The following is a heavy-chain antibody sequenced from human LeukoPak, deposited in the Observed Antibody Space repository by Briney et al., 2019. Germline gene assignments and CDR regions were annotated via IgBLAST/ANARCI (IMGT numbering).Heavy chain of an antibody. CDR2: IYTSGST. D-gene: IGHD3-10*01. CDR3: ARVPHYCFGYGYFDP. Sequence: NPSETLSLTCTVSGGSISSYYWSWIRQPAGKGLEWIGRIYTSGSTNYNPSLKSRVTISVDTSKKQFSLTLTSMTAADTAVYYCARVPHYCFGYGYFDPWGQGTLVTVSS. V-gene: IGHV4-4*07. CDR1: GGSISSYY. J-gene: IGHJ4*02.